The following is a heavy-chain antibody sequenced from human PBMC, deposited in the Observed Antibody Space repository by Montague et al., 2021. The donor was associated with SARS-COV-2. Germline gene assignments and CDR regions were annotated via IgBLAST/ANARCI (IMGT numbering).Heavy chain of an antibody. J-gene: IGHJ4*02. CDR2: INHSGTT. CDR3: ARWDPQTLTLIGLRGKSASDY. Sequence: SETLSLTCAVYGRSFSGYYWTWIRQSPGKGLEWIAEINHSGTTNXNFNLSLRSRVTISVDTSKSQFSLKLSSVTAADTGVYYCARWDPQTLTLIGLRGKSASDYWGQGTLVTVSS. V-gene: IGHV4-34*01. D-gene: IGHD4-23*01. CDR1: GRSFSGYY.